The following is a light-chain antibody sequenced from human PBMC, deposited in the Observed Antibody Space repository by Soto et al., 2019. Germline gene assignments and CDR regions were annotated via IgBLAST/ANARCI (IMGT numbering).Light chain of an antibody. J-gene: IGKJ4*01. CDR2: DTS. Sequence: EIVLTQSPATLSLSPGDRATLSCRASQSVSSYLAWYQQKPGQAPRLLIYDTSNRATGIPARFSGSGSGTDFTLTISSLEPVDFAVYYCQHRSDWPLTFGGGTKVEIK. CDR1: QSVSSY. CDR3: QHRSDWPLT. V-gene: IGKV3-11*01.